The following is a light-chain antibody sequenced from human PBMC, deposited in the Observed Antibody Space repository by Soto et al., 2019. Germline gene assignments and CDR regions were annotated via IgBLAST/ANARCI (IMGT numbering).Light chain of an antibody. CDR1: QSVSSSY. CDR2: GAS. V-gene: IGKV3-20*01. Sequence: EIVLTQSPGTLSLSPGERATLSCRASQSVSSSYLAWYQQKPGQAPRLLIYGASSRATGIPDRFSGSGSGTAFTLTISRLEPKVFAVYYCQQYGSSLLTFGGGTKVEIK. CDR3: QQYGSSLLT. J-gene: IGKJ4*01.